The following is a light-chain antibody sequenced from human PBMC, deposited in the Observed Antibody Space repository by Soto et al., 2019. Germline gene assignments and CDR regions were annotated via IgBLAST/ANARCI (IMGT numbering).Light chain of an antibody. J-gene: IGLJ3*02. CDR1: SSNIGRDY. CDR2: TTN. V-gene: IGLV1-47*02. Sequence: QSVLTQPPSASGTPGQRVTISCSGSSSNIGRDYVYWFQQLPGTAPKLLIYTTNQRPSGVPDRFSGSKSGTSASLAINGLRSEDEAEYYCTVWDDSLSDWVFGGGTKVTVL. CDR3: TVWDDSLSDWV.